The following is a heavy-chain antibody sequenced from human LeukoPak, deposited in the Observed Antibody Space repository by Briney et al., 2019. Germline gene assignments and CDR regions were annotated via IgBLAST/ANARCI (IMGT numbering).Heavy chain of an antibody. CDR3: ARPNAGLSRVGAFDI. D-gene: IGHD3-16*02. CDR2: IYHSGST. J-gene: IGHJ3*02. CDR1: GYSISSGYY. V-gene: IGHV4-38-2*02. Sequence: KASETLSLTCTLSGYSISSGYYWGWIRQPPGKGLEWIGSIYHSGSTYYNPSLKSRVTISVDTSKNQFSLKLSSVTAADTAVYYCARPNAGLSRVGAFDIWGQGTMVTVSS.